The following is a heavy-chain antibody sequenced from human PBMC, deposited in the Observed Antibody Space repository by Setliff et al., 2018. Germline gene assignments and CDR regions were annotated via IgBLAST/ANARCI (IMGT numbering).Heavy chain of an antibody. CDR3: ARGRDFWSGYLVY. Sequence: SVKVSCKASGGTFSSYAISWVRQAPGQGLEWMGRIIPIFGTANYAQKFQGRVTMTRDTSTSTVYMELSRLRSDDTAVYYCARGRDFWSGYLVYWGQGTLVTSPQ. J-gene: IGHJ4*02. CDR2: IIPIFGTA. V-gene: IGHV1-69*05. CDR1: GGTFSSYA. D-gene: IGHD3-3*01.